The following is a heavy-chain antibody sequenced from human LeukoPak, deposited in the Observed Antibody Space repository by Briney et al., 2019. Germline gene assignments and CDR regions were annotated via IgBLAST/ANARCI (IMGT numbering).Heavy chain of an antibody. V-gene: IGHV3-23*01. D-gene: IGHD2-8*01. CDR1: GFTLSKHP. J-gene: IGHJ4*02. CDR2: LSDTGDSR. Sequence: GGSLRLSCAASGFTLSKHPMYWVRQAPGKGLEWVSSLSDTGDSRHYADPVKGRFTISRDSARSALYLQMNSLRAEDTAVYYCAKGDCASGSCYFDDWGQGSQVTVSS. CDR3: AKGDCASGSCYFDD.